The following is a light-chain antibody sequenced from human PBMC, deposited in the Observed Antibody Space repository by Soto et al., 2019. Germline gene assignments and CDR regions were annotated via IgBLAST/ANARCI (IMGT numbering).Light chain of an antibody. CDR2: GAS. CDR3: QQYNNWPPCT. CDR1: QSVSSN. V-gene: IGKV3-15*01. Sequence: EIVMTQSPATLSVSPGERATFSCRASQSVSSNLAWYQQKPGQAPRLLIYGASTRATGIPARFSGSGSGTEFTLTISSLQSEDFAVYYCQQYNNWPPCTFGQGTKLEIK. J-gene: IGKJ2*02.